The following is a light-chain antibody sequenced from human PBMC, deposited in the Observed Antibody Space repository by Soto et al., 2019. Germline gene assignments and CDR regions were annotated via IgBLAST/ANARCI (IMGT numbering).Light chain of an antibody. CDR3: QQFGGCPPRT. CDR2: GGS. Sequence: IVLTQSPGTLSLSPRERATLSCRASQGLASRYLAWYQQKPGQAPRLLIYGGSSRATGVPDRFSGSGSGTDFTLTISRLEPADYAVYYCQQFGGCPPRTFGHGTKVEIK. CDR1: QGLASRY. V-gene: IGKV3-20*01. J-gene: IGKJ1*01.